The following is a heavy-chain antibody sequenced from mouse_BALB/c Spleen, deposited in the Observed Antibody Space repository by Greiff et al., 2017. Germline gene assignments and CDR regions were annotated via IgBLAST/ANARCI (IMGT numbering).Heavy chain of an antibody. J-gene: IGHJ4*01. CDR2: ISSGSSTI. D-gene: IGHD2-3*01. CDR3: ARDGYYAYYYAMDY. CDR1: GFTFSSFG. Sequence: EVKLVESGGGLVQPGGSRKLSCAASGFTFSSFGMHWVRQAPEKGLEWVAYISSGSSTIYYADTVKGRFTISRDNPKNTLFLQMTSLRSEDTAMYYCARDGYYAYYYAMDYWGQGTSVTVSS. V-gene: IGHV5-17*02.